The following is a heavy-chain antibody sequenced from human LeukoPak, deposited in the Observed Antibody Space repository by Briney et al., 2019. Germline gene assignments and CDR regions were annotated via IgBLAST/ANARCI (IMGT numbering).Heavy chain of an antibody. D-gene: IGHD3-16*01. CDR3: AREGVGEPFDY. V-gene: IGHV3-7*01. CDR2: IKQDGSEK. CDR1: GFTFSSYW. J-gene: IGHJ4*02. Sequence: GGSLRLSCAASGFTFSSYWMSWVRQAPGKGLEWVANIKQDGSEKYYVDTVKGRFTISRDNAKNSLYLQMNSLRAEDTAVYYCAREGVGEPFDYWGQGTPVTVSS.